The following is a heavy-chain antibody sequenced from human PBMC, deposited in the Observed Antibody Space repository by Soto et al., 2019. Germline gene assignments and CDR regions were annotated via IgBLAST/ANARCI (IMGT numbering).Heavy chain of an antibody. Sequence: ESGPTLVNPTQTLTLTCTFSGFSLSTSGMRVSWIRQPPGKALEWLARIDWDDDKFYSTSLKTRLTISKDTSKNQVVLTMTNMDPVDTATYYCARTYCSSTSCYIGYYGMDVWGQGTTVTV. D-gene: IGHD2-2*02. CDR2: IDWDDDK. CDR1: GFSLSTSGMR. V-gene: IGHV2-70*04. J-gene: IGHJ6*02. CDR3: ARTYCSSTSCYIGYYGMDV.